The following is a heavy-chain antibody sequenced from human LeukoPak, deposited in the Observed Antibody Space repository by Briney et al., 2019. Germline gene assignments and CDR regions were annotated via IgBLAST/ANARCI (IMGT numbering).Heavy chain of an antibody. V-gene: IGHV4-34*01. CDR3: ASSKGEEWLLLRRAFDI. D-gene: IGHD3-22*01. J-gene: IGHJ3*02. CDR2: INHSGST. CDR1: GGSFTANY. Sequence: PSETLSLTCVVYGGSFTANYWTWIRQPPGMGLEWIGEINHSGSTNYNPSLKSRVTISVDTSKNQFSLKLSSVTAADTAVYYCASSKGEEWLLLRRAFDIWGQGTMVTVSS.